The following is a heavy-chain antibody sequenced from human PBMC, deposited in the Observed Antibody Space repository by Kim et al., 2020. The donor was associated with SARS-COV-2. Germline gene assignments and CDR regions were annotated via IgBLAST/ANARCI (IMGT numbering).Heavy chain of an antibody. V-gene: IGHV3-48*01. CDR2: SRRSSTP. CDR3: AGRLDY. Sequence: SRRSSTPSYTDPEKARSTISRDNAKNSLYLQMNSLRAEDTAVYYCAGRLDYWGQGALVTVSS. J-gene: IGHJ4*02.